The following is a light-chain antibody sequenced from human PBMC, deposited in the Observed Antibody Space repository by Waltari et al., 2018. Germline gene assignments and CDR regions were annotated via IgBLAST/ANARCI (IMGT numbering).Light chain of an antibody. CDR2: DVS. CDR3: SSYTSSNTVI. CDR1: SSDVGGSNS. Sequence: QSALTQPASVSGSPGQSITISCTGTSSDVGGSNSVSWYQQYPGKVPKLMIYDVSKWPSGVSNRFSGSKSGNTASLTISGLQAEDEADYYCSSYTSSNTVIFGGGTKLTVL. V-gene: IGLV2-14*01. J-gene: IGLJ2*01.